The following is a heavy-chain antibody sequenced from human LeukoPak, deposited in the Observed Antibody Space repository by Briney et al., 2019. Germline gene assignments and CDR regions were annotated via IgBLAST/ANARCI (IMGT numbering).Heavy chain of an antibody. CDR2: ISSSGSPI. CDR3: ARDFGSGTYYTLLDY. V-gene: IGHV3-48*03. J-gene: IGHJ4*02. Sequence: GGSLRLSCAASGFTFSSYEMNWVRQAPGKGLEWVSYISSSGSPIYYADSVKGRFTIPRDNAKNSLFLQMNSLRAEDTAVYYCARDFGSGTYYTLLDYWGQGTLVTVSS. CDR1: GFTFSSYE. D-gene: IGHD3-10*01.